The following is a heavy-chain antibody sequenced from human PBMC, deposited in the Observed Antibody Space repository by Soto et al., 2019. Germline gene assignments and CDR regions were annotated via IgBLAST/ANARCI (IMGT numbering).Heavy chain of an antibody. J-gene: IGHJ6*02. CDR1: GGSIRSCDYY. D-gene: IGHD3-10*01. CDR3: ARVFGFGGMDV. Sequence: SETLSLTCTVSGGSIRSCDYYWSWIRQPPGKGLEWIGYIYYSGSTYYNPSLKSRVTISVDTSKNQFSLKLSSVTAADTAVYYCARVFGFGGMDVWGQGTTVTVSS. V-gene: IGHV4-30-4*01. CDR2: IYYSGST.